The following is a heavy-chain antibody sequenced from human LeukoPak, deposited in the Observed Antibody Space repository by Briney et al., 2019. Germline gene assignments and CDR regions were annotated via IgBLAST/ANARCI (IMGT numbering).Heavy chain of an antibody. Sequence: PGGSLGLSCAASGFIFNTYAMSWVRQAPGKGLEWVSAISGGAGTTYYADSVKGRFTVSRDNSKNTMYLQMNSLRAEDTVVYYCAKVYNDFWSGSGYFDNWGQGTLVTVSS. CDR2: ISGGAGTT. V-gene: IGHV3-23*01. CDR1: GFIFNTYA. J-gene: IGHJ4*02. CDR3: AKVYNDFWSGSGYFDN. D-gene: IGHD3-3*01.